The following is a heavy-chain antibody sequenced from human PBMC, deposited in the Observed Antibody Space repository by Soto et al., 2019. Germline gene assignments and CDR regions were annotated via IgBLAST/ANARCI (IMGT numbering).Heavy chain of an antibody. CDR1: GYTFTRYG. D-gene: IGHD2-21*02. CDR2: INTYNGNT. Sequence: QVQLVQSGAEVKNPGASVKVSCKASGYTFTRYGIGWARQAPGQGLEWMGWINTYNGNTNYAQNVQGRVTLTTDTSTSTAYMELRSLRSNDTAIYDCAMLDGDVTPSPQDVWGQGTTVIVSS. V-gene: IGHV1-18*01. J-gene: IGHJ6*02. CDR3: AMLDGDVTPSPQDV.